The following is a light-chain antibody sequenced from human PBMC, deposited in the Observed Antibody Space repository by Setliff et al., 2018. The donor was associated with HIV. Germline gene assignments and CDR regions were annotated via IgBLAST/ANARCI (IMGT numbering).Light chain of an antibody. CDR2: AAS. J-gene: IGKJ2*01. CDR3: QQSYDTPYT. Sequence: DIRMTQSPSSLSASVGDRVSITCRASQNIVNYLNWYRQKPGNAPKLLISAASTLQSGVPSRFSGSRSGTDFTLTISNLQPEDFATYFCQQSYDTPYTFGQGTKVDIK. V-gene: IGKV1-39*01. CDR1: QNIVNY.